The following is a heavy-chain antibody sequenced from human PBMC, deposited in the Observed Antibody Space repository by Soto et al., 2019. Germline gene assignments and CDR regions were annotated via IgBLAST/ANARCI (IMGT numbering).Heavy chain of an antibody. CDR1: GYTFTNFG. D-gene: IGHD1-1*01. Sequence: ASVKVSCKASGYTFTNFGISWVRQAPGQGLEWMGWINAYNGNTNDAQKFQGRVTVTTDTSTRTAYMELRSLRSDDTAVYYCARDNWNDAYYYYYMDVWGKGTTVTVSS. V-gene: IGHV1-18*01. CDR3: ARDNWNDAYYYYYMDV. J-gene: IGHJ6*03. CDR2: INAYNGNT.